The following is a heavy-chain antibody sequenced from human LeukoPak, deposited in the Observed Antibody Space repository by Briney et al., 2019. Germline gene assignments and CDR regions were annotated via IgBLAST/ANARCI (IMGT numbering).Heavy chain of an antibody. V-gene: IGHV1-46*01. CDR2: INPVGGST. J-gene: IGHJ3*02. D-gene: IGHD3-16*01. Sequence: ASVKVSCKASGYTFTNYYIHWVRQAPGQGLEWMGIINPVGGSTSYAQNFQGRISMTRDMSTSTVYMELSSLRSEDTAFYYCARDMSPRGGGFDAFDIWGQGTVVTVSS. CDR3: ARDMSPRGGGFDAFDI. CDR1: GYTFTNYY.